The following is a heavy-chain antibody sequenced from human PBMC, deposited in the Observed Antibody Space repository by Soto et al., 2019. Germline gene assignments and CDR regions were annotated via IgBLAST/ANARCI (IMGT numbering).Heavy chain of an antibody. V-gene: IGHV3-30*18. Sequence: VQLVESGGGVVQPGRSLRLSCAASGFTFSDYAMHWVRQAPGKGLKWVAVVSHDGRNTHYADSVKGRFTISRDSSKNTVSLEMTTLRAEDPAVYYGAKGGRQWLVTSDFNYWGQGALDTVSS. CDR2: VSHDGRNT. J-gene: IGHJ4*02. D-gene: IGHD6-19*01. CDR3: AKGGRQWLVTSDFNY. CDR1: GFTFSDYA.